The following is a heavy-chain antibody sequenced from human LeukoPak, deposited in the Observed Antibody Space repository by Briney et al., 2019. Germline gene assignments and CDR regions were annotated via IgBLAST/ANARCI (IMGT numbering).Heavy chain of an antibody. V-gene: IGHV4-34*01. D-gene: IGHD3-22*01. Sequence: SETLSLTCAVYGGSFSGYYWSWIRQPPGKGLEWIGEINHSGSTNYNPSLKSRVTISVDTSKNQFSLKLSSVTAADTAVYYCARGVSKIHSSGYRAKAEFDYWGQGTLVTVSS. J-gene: IGHJ4*02. CDR1: GGSFSGYY. CDR2: INHSGST. CDR3: ARGVSKIHSSGYRAKAEFDY.